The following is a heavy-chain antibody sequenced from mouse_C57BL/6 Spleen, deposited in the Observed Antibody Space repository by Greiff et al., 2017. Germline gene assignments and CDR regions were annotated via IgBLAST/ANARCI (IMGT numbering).Heavy chain of an antibody. D-gene: IGHD2-4*01. CDR2: IYPGSGNT. V-gene: IGHV1-66*01. J-gene: IGHJ2*01. CDR1: GYSFTSYY. Sequence: VQGVESGPELVKPGASVKISCKASGYSFTSYYIHWVKQRPGQGLEWIGWIYPGSGNTKYNEKFKGKATLTADTSSSTAYMQLSSLTSEDSAVYYCARRGPYDYGHFDYWGQGTTLTVSS. CDR3: ARRGPYDYGHFDY.